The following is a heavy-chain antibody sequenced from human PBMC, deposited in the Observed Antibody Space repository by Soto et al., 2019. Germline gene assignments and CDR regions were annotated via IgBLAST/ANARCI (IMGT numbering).Heavy chain of an antibody. CDR3: ARGLGVRGVIDYGMDV. CDR2: INHSGST. Sequence: SETLSLTCAVYGGSLSGYYWSWIRQPPGKGLEWIGEINHSGSTNYNPSLKSRVTISVDTSKNQFSLKLSSVTAADTAVYYCARGLGVRGVIDYGMDVWGKGTTVTVSS. V-gene: IGHV4-34*01. D-gene: IGHD3-10*01. J-gene: IGHJ6*04. CDR1: GGSLSGYY.